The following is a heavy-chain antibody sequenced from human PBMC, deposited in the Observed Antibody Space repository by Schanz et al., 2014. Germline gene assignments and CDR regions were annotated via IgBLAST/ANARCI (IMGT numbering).Heavy chain of an antibody. Sequence: QVQLVESGGGVVQPWRSLRLSCAASGFTFSTCAMHWVRQAPGKGLEWVAVISYDGSDKFYADSVKGRFTISRDNSNNTLSLQMNSLRNEDTAVYYCAKDRGGDYEVSYYYGMDVWGQGTTVTVSS. CDR2: ISYDGSDK. V-gene: IGHV3-30*04. J-gene: IGHJ6*02. CDR3: AKDRGGDYEVSYYYGMDV. D-gene: IGHD4-17*01. CDR1: GFTFSTCA.